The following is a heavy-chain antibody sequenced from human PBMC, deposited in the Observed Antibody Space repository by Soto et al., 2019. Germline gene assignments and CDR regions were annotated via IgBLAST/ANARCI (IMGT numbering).Heavy chain of an antibody. D-gene: IGHD3-22*01. J-gene: IGHJ4*02. CDR1: GYTLTELS. CDR3: ATAVSLNYYDSSGYYWFDY. Sequence: ASVKVSCKVSGYTLTELSIHWVRQAPGKGLEWMGGFDPEDGETIYAQKFQGRVTMTEDTSTDTAYMELSSLRSEDTAVYYCATAVSLNYYDSSGYYWFDYWGQG. CDR2: FDPEDGET. V-gene: IGHV1-24*01.